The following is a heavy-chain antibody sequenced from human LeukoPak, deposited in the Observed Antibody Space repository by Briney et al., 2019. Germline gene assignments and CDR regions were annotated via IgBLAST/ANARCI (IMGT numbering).Heavy chain of an antibody. CDR3: ARDLGYSYGTPYFYYGMDV. V-gene: IGHV3-30*04. Sequence: QSGGSLRLSCAASGFTFSSYAMPWVRQAPGKGLEWVAVISHDGSNKYYADFVKGRFTISRDNSKNTLDLQMNSLRAEDTAVYYCARDLGYSYGTPYFYYGMDVWGKGTTVTVSS. J-gene: IGHJ6*04. CDR1: GFTFSSYA. CDR2: ISHDGSNK. D-gene: IGHD5-18*01.